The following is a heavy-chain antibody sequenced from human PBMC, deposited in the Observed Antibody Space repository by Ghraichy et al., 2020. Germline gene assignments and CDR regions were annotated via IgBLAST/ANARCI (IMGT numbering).Heavy chain of an antibody. J-gene: IGHJ4*02. V-gene: IGHV4-31*03. Sequence: SETLSLTCTVSGGSISSGGYYWSWIRQHPGKGLEWIGYIYYSGSTYYNPSLKSRVTISVDTSKNQFSLKLSSVTAADTAVYYCARVGARWFGDQVYFDYWGQGTLVTVSS. D-gene: IGHD3-10*01. CDR1: GGSISSGGYY. CDR2: IYYSGST. CDR3: ARVGARWFGDQVYFDY.